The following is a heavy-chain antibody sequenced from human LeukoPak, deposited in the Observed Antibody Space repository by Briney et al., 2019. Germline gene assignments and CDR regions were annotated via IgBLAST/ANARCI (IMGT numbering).Heavy chain of an antibody. Sequence: PSETLSLTCTVSGASISSYYWNWIRQPAGKGLEWIGRIYTSGSTNYSPSLKSRVTIPVDMPKNQFSLKLSSVTAADTAVYYCARVTNDAFDIWGQGTMVTVSS. V-gene: IGHV4-4*07. CDR2: IYTSGST. CDR3: ARVTNDAFDI. D-gene: IGHD4-11*01. J-gene: IGHJ3*02. CDR1: GASISSYY.